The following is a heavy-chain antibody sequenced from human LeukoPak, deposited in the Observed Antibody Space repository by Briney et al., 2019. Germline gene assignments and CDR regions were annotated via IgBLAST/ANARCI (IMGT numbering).Heavy chain of an antibody. Sequence: SETLSLTCAVSGGSISSGDWWSWVRQPPGKGLEWIGEVHLGGSTNYNPSLKSRVIISIDKSKNQLSLKLTSVTAADTAVYYCARGGNYLFDYWGQGTLVTVSS. CDR2: VHLGGST. J-gene: IGHJ4*02. V-gene: IGHV4-4*02. CDR1: GGSISSGDW. D-gene: IGHD3-16*01. CDR3: ARGGNYLFDY.